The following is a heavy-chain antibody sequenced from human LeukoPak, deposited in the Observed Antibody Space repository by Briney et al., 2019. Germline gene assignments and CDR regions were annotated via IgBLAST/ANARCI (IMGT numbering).Heavy chain of an antibody. V-gene: IGHV3-48*03. CDR3: ARVAAAGIPDY. D-gene: IGHD6-13*01. Sequence: GGSLRLSCAPSGFTFISYEMNWVRHAPGKWLEWVSYISISASTIYYADSVKGRFTISRDNAKNSLYLQMNSLRAEDTAVYYCARVAAAGIPDYWGQGTLVTVSS. CDR1: GFTFISYE. J-gene: IGHJ4*02. CDR2: ISISASTI.